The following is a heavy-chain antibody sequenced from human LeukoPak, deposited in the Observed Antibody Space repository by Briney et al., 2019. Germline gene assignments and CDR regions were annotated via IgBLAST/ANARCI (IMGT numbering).Heavy chain of an antibody. CDR3: ARGSTIFGVVIVPHAYGMDV. CDR2: IYYSGST. J-gene: IGHJ6*02. V-gene: IGHV4-59*01. Sequence: PSETLSLTCTVSGGSISSYYWSWIRQPPGKGLEWIGYIYYSGSTNYNPSLKSRVTISVDTSKNQFSLKLSSVTAADTAVYYCARGSTIFGVVIVPHAYGMDVWGQGTTVTVPS. D-gene: IGHD3-3*01. CDR1: GGSISSYY.